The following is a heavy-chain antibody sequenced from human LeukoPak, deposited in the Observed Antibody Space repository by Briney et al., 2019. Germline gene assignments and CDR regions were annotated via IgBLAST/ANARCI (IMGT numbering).Heavy chain of an antibody. V-gene: IGHV4-61*02. J-gene: IGHJ5*01. CDR2: IYTSGST. CDR3: AREGVDTAMVTWFDY. CDR1: GGSISSGSYY. Sequence: PSQTLSLTCTVSGGSISSGSYYWSWIRQPAGKGLEWIGSIYTSGSTNYNPSLKSRVTISVDMSKNQFSLKLSSVTAADTAVYYCAREGVDTAMVTWFDYWGQGTLVTVSS. D-gene: IGHD5-18*01.